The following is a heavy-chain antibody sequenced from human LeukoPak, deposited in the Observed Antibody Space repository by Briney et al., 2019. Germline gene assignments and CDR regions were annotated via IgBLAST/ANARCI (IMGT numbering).Heavy chain of an antibody. CDR3: ARVRGNLNSVVVTARSGWFDP. Sequence: GESLKISCKASGYTFANYWIAWVRQLPGKGLEWMGIIYPGDSNTRYSLSFHGQVTISVNKSISTAYVQWSSLQASDTAMYYCARVRGNLNSVVVTARSGWFDPWAREPRSPSLQ. CDR2: IYPGDSNT. D-gene: IGHD2-21*02. J-gene: IGHJ5*02. CDR1: GYTFANYW. V-gene: IGHV5-51*01.